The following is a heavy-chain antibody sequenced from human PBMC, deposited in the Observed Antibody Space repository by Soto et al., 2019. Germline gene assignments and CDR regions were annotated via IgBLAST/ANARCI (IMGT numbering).Heavy chain of an antibody. CDR1: GVCSNPSYY. CDR3: ARGNYRNAY. Sequence: PSETGSLTCSVSGVCSNPSYYWGCIRQSPGKRLEWIANIYHGGTPYYNPALKRRVTMSVDTSKTQCSLKMSAVTAADTSVYYCARGNYRNAYGGQGTLVTVSS. V-gene: IGHV4-38-2*02. J-gene: IGHJ4*02. CDR2: IYHGGTP. D-gene: IGHD3-10*01.